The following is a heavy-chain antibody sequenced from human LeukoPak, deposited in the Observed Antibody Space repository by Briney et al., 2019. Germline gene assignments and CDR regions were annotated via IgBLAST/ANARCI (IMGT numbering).Heavy chain of an antibody. D-gene: IGHD6-13*01. CDR1: GYTFAGYY. Sequence: VASVKVSCKASGYTFAGYYMHWVRQAPGQGLEWMGWINPNSGGTNYAQKFQGRVTMTRDTSISTAYMELSRLRSDDTAVYHCARVPIAAAGTLFDYWGQGTLVTVSS. J-gene: IGHJ4*02. CDR3: ARVPIAAAGTLFDY. V-gene: IGHV1-2*02. CDR2: INPNSGGT.